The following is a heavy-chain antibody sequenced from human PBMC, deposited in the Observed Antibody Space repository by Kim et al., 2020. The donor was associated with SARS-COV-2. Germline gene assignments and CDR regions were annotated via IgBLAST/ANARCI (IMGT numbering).Heavy chain of an antibody. J-gene: IGHJ4*02. V-gene: IGHV3-23*01. D-gene: IGHD6-19*01. Sequence: CAGPVKGPITISRDNSKNPLYLQMDSLRAEDTAVYYCATEYSSGWYYFDYWGQGTLVTVSS. CDR3: ATEYSSGWYYFDY.